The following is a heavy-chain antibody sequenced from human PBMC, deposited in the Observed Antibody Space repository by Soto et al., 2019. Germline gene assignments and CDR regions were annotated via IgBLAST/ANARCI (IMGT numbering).Heavy chain of an antibody. J-gene: IGHJ6*02. Sequence: GGSLRLSCAASGFTFSSYSMNWVRQAPGKGLEWVSSISSSSSYIYYADSVKGRFTISRDNAKNSLYLQMNSLRAEDTAVYYCARDLEVGCSGGSCYGDYYYYGMDVWGQGTTVTVSS. CDR3: ARDLEVGCSGGSCYGDYYYYGMDV. CDR1: GFTFSSYS. CDR2: ISSSSSYI. D-gene: IGHD2-15*01. V-gene: IGHV3-21*01.